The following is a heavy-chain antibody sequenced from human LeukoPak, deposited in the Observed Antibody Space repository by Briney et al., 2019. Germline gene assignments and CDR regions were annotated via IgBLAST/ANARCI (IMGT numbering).Heavy chain of an antibody. D-gene: IGHD3-22*01. CDR3: ARGLYYYDSSRGDWFDP. CDR2: INHSGST. V-gene: IGHV4-34*01. Sequence: SETLSLTCAVYGGSFSGYYWSWIRQPPGKGLEWIGEINHSGSTNYNPSLKSRVTISVDTSKNQFSLKLSSVTAADTAVYYCARGLYYYDSSRGDWFDPWGQGTLDTVSS. J-gene: IGHJ5*02. CDR1: GGSFSGYY.